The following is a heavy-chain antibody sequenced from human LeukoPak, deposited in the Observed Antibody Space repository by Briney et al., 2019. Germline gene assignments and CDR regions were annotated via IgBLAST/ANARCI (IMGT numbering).Heavy chain of an antibody. CDR3: AKHDTVFGAAHFYMDV. J-gene: IGHJ6*03. Sequence: SETLSLTCAVSGGSINTYYWSWIRQPPGKGLEWVGYIYSTGNTNYNPSLKGRVTISLDTSKNQFSLNLSSVTAAGTAVYYCAKHDTVFGAAHFYMDVWGKGTTVTVSS. V-gene: IGHV4-4*09. CDR2: IYSTGNT. CDR1: GGSINTYY. D-gene: IGHD3-3*01.